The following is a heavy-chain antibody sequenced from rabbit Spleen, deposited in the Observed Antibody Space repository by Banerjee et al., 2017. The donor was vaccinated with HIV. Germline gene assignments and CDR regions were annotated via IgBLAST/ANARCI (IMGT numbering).Heavy chain of an antibody. CDR1: GFTISNYW. Sequence: QEQLEESGGRLVQPGGSLTLSCKAYGFTISNYWMNWVRQAPGKGLEWIACINAVTGKAVYATWAKGRSTFSKTSSTAVTLQMTSLTAADTATYFCARDLTGVVGWNFAGWGPGTLVTVS. V-gene: IGHV1S45*01. CDR2: INAVTGKA. D-gene: IGHD7-1*01. J-gene: IGHJ6*01. CDR3: ARDLTGVVGWNFAG.